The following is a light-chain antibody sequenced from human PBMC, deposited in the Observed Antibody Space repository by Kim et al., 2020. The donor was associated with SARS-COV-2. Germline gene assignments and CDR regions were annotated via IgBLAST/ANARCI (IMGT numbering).Light chain of an antibody. V-gene: IGKV3-20*01. CDR3: QQYGSSRLT. CDR2: GAS. CDR1: QSVSSSY. J-gene: IGKJ4*01. Sequence: SPGDRATLSCRASQSVSSSYLAWYQQNFGQAPRLLIYGASSRATGIPDRFSGSGSGTDFTLTISRLEPEDFAVYYCQQYGSSRLTFGGGTKVDIK.